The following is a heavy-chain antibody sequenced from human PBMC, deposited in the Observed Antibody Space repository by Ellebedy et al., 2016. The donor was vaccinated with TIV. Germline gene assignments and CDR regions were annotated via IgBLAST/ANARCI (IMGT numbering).Heavy chain of an antibody. D-gene: IGHD4-17*01. CDR1: GYTFTSYY. V-gene: IGHV1-46*01. CDR2: INPSGGST. CDR3: ARVKVDYGDDYYYGMDV. Sequence: AASVKVSCKASGYTFTSYYMHWVRQAPGQGLEWMGIINPSGGSTSYAQKFQGRVTMTRDTSTSTVYMELSSLRSEDTAVYYCARVKVDYGDDYYYGMDVWGQGTTVTVSS. J-gene: IGHJ6*02.